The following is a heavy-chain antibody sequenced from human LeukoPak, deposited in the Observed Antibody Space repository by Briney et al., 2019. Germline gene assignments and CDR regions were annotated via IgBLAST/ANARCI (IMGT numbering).Heavy chain of an antibody. D-gene: IGHD2-2*01. CDR1: GFTFSSYA. V-gene: IGHV3-23*01. Sequence: PGGSLRLSCAASGFTFSSYAMSWVRQAPGEGLEWVSAISGSGGSTYYADSVKGRFTISRDNSKNTLYLQMNSLRAEDTAVYYCAKDTYRDCSSTSCYPGAFDIWGQGTMVTVSS. CDR3: AKDTYRDCSSTSCYPGAFDI. CDR2: ISGSGGST. J-gene: IGHJ3*02.